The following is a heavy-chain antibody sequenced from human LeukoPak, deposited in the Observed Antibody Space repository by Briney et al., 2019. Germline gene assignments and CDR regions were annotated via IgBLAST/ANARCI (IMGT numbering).Heavy chain of an antibody. CDR3: LTSSFDH. J-gene: IGHJ4*02. CDR1: GFTFSSYW. V-gene: IGHV3-7*03. Sequence: GGSLRLSCAASGFTFSSYWMSWVRQAPGKGLEWVANIKQDRSEKYYVDSVKGRFTISRDNAKNSPYLQMDSLRVEDTALYYCLTSSFDHWGQGTLVTVSS. CDR2: IKQDRSEK.